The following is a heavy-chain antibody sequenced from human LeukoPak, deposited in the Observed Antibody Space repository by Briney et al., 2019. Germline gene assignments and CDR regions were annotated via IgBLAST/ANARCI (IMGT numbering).Heavy chain of an antibody. Sequence: SQTLSLTCAVSGGSISSGGYSWSWIRQPPGKGLEWIGYIYHSGSTNYNPSLKSRVTISVDTSKSQFSLKLSSVTAADTAVYYCARGGAYYDFWSGYYSPSAPLDYWGQGTLVTVSS. CDR1: GGSISSGGYS. CDR2: IYHSGST. V-gene: IGHV4-30-2*01. J-gene: IGHJ4*02. D-gene: IGHD3-3*01. CDR3: ARGGAYYDFWSGYYSPSAPLDY.